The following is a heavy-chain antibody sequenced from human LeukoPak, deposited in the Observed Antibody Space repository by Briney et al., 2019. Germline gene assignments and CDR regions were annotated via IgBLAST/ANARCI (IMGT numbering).Heavy chain of an antibody. Sequence: GGSLRLSCAASGFTFSSYAMSWVREAPGKGLEWVSAISGSGGSTYYADSVKGRFTISRDNSKNTLYLQMNSLRAEDTAVYYCAKGGLGFGELLTCRSWGQGTLVTVSS. CDR1: GFTFSSYA. V-gene: IGHV3-23*01. J-gene: IGHJ4*02. CDR3: AKGGLGFGELLTCRS. D-gene: IGHD3-10*01. CDR2: ISGSGGST.